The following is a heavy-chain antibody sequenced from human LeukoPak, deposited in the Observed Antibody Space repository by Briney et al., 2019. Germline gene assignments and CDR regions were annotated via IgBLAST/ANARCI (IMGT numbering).Heavy chain of an antibody. CDR1: GYTFTSYG. D-gene: IGHD3-3*01. CDR3: ARDRLRKITIFGVVLPDY. CDR2: ISAYNGNT. V-gene: IGHV1-18*01. Sequence: GASVKVSCKASGYTFTSYGISWARQAPGQGLEWMGWISAYNGNTNYAQKLQGRVTMTTDTSTSTAYMELRSLRSDDTAMYYCARDRLRKITIFGVVLPDYWGQGTLVTVSS. J-gene: IGHJ4*02.